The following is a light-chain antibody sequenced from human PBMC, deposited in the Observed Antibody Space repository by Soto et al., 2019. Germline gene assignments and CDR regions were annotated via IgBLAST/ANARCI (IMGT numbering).Light chain of an antibody. CDR1: QTVSSSY. CDR3: QQYDSSPRT. CDR2: GAS. Sequence: EIVLTQSPGTLSLSPGERATFSCRASQTVSSSYLAWYQQKPGQAPRLLIYGASCRATGIPDRFSGSGSGTDFTLTISRLEPEDFAVYYCQQYDSSPRTFGQGTKVEIQ. J-gene: IGKJ1*01. V-gene: IGKV3-20*01.